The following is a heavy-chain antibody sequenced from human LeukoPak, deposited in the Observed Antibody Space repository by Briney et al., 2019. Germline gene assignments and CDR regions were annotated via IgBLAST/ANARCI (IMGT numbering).Heavy chain of an antibody. D-gene: IGHD3-10*01. CDR3: TTAPQYYGSGVEY. CDR1: GLTGRSNY. Sequence: PGGSLRLSCAASGLTGRSNYMSWVRQAPGKGLEWVSTIYSGGTTNYADSVKGRFTISRDKSNNTLYLQMNSLRAEDTAVYYCTTAPQYYGSGVEYWGQGTLVTVSS. J-gene: IGHJ4*02. CDR2: IYSGGTT. V-gene: IGHV3-66*01.